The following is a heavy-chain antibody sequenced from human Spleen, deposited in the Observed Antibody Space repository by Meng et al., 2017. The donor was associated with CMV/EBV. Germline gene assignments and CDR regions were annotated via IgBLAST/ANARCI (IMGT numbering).Heavy chain of an antibody. CDR3: ARSPRGGCTSISCYTERPFDY. J-gene: IGHJ4*02. V-gene: IGHV4-39*01. Sequence: SETLSLTCTVSGGSISSEGHYWGWLRQSPGQGLEWIGSMYDSGSTYYTPSLKSRVTMSLDMSKNQFSLTLSSVTATDTAVYSCARSPRGGCTSISCYTERPFDYWGQGTRVTVSS. CDR1: GGSISSEGHY. D-gene: IGHD2-2*02. CDR2: MYDSGST.